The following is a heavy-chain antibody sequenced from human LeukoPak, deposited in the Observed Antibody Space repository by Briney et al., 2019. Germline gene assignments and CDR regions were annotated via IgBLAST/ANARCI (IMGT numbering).Heavy chain of an antibody. CDR2: IYYSGST. J-gene: IGHJ6*02. CDR1: GGSISSYY. CDR3: AREIDGGTSRLYYYYGMDV. V-gene: IGHV4-59*12. Sequence: SETLSLTCTVSGGSISSYYWSWIRQPPGKGLEWIGYIYYSGSTNYNPSLKSRVSISVDTSKNQFSLKLSSVTAADTAVYYCAREIDGGTSRLYYYYGMDVWGQGTTVTVSS. D-gene: IGHD3-22*01.